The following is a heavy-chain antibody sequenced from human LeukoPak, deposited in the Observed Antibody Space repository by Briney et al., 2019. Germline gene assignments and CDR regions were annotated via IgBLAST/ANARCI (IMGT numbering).Heavy chain of an antibody. CDR1: GYTFTNYA. CDR3: ARDVIDGRGYSFGYDY. Sequence: ASVKVSCEASGYTFTNYAVHWVRLAPGQGLEWMGWISAGNGKTKYSQKLQGRVTITRDTSASTAYMELSSLRSEDTAVYYCARDVIDGRGYSFGYDYWGQGTLVTVSS. CDR2: ISAGNGKT. J-gene: IGHJ4*02. D-gene: IGHD5-18*01. V-gene: IGHV1-3*01.